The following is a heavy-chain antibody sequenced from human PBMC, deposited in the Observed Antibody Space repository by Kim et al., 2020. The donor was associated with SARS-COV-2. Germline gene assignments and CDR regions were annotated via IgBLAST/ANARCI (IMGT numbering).Heavy chain of an antibody. CDR2: IYYSGST. CDR3: ARVVDCSSTSCYFGSFDY. D-gene: IGHD2-2*01. J-gene: IGHJ4*02. CDR1: GGSISSYY. V-gene: IGHV4-59*01. Sequence: SETLSLTCTVSGGSISSYYWSWIRQPPGKGLEWIGYIYYSGSTNYNPSLKSRVTISVDTSKNQFSLKLSSVTAADTAVYYCARVVDCSSTSCYFGSFDYWGQGTLVTVSS.